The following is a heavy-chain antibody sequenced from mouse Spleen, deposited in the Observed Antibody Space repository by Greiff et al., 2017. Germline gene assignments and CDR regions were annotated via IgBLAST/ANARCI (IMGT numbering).Heavy chain of an antibody. CDR2: ISSGGGNT. J-gene: IGHJ2*01. Sequence: EVQGVESGGGLVKPGGSLKLSCAASGFTFSSYAMSWVRQTPEKRLEWVATISSGGGNTYYPDSVKGRFTISRDNAKNTLYLQMSSLKSEDTAMYYCARNYGSSYFDYWGQGTTLTVSS. CDR1: GFTFSSYA. D-gene: IGHD1-1*01. CDR3: ARNYGSSYFDY. V-gene: IGHV5-9-3*01.